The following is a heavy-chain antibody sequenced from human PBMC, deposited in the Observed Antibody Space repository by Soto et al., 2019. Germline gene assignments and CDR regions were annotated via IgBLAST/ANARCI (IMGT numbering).Heavy chain of an antibody. Sequence: SETLSLTCAVSGGSISSGGYSWSWIRQPPGKGLEWIGYIYHSGSTYYNPSLKSRVTISVDRSKNQFSLKLSSVTAADTAVYYCARRITMVRGQALNWFAPWGQGTLVTVSS. J-gene: IGHJ5*02. CDR2: IYHSGST. V-gene: IGHV4-30-2*01. CDR3: ARRITMVRGQALNWFAP. CDR1: GGSISSGGYS. D-gene: IGHD3-10*01.